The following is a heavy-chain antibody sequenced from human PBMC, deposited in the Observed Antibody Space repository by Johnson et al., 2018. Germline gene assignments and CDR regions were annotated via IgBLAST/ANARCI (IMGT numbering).Heavy chain of an antibody. CDR3: ARDFVRQH. D-gene: IGHD6-6*01. CDR2: ISYDGSNK. CDR1: GFTFSSYG. V-gene: IGHV3-30*03. J-gene: IGHJ1*01. Sequence: QVQLLESGGGVVQPGRSLRLSCAASGFTFSSYGMHWVRQAPGKGLEWVAVISYDGSNKYYADSVKGRFTISRDNSKNTLYLQMNSLRAEDTAVYYCARDFVRQHWGQGTLVTVSS.